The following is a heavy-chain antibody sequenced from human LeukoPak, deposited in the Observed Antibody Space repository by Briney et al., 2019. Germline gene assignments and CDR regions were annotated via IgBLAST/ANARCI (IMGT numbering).Heavy chain of an antibody. CDR2: IYYSGST. CDR3: ARGQGDDSSGYPPFAD. Sequence: SETLSLTCSVSGGSISSYYWSWIRQPPGKGLEWIGFIYYSGSTNYNPSLKSRVTISVDTSKNQFSLKLSSVTAADTAVYYCARGQGDDSSGYPPFADWGQGTLVTVSS. J-gene: IGHJ4*02. D-gene: IGHD3-22*01. CDR1: GGSISSYY. V-gene: IGHV4-59*01.